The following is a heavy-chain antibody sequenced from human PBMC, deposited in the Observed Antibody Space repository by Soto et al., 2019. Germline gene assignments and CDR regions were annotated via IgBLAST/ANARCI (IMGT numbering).Heavy chain of an antibody. J-gene: IGHJ4*02. Sequence: GGSLRLCCAASGFTFRSYWMSWVRQAPGKGLEWVANIKPDGSEKFYVDSVKGRFSISRDNAKNSLYLQMNSLRAEDTAVYYCASNSDYRFDFWGQGALVTVSS. V-gene: IGHV3-7*01. CDR1: GFTFRSYW. CDR3: ASNSDYRFDF. CDR2: IKPDGSEK. D-gene: IGHD3-16*01.